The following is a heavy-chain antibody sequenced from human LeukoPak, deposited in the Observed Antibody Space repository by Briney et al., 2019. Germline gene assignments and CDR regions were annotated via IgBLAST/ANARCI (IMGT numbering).Heavy chain of an antibody. CDR3: ARANGYSSSWFGWFDP. V-gene: IGHV4-4*07. D-gene: IGHD6-13*01. CDR1: GGSISSYY. Sequence: PSETLSLTCTVSGGSISSYYWSWIRQPAGKGLEWIGRIYTSGSTNYNPSLESRVTMSVDTSKNQFSLKLSSVTAADTAVYFCARANGYSSSWFGWFDPWGQGTLVTVSS. J-gene: IGHJ5*02. CDR2: IYTSGST.